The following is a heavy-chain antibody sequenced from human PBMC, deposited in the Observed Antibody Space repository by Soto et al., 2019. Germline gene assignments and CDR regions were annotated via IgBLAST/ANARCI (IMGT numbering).Heavy chain of an antibody. CDR2: ISSSGSTI. CDR1: GFTFSDYY. D-gene: IGHD3-10*01. J-gene: IGHJ4*02. Sequence: PGGSLRLSCAASGFTFSDYYMSWIRQAPGKGLEWVSYISSSGSTIYYADSVKGRFTISRDNAKNSLYLQMNSLRAEDTAVYYCARDLVRGGYSYYFDYWGQGTLVTVSS. V-gene: IGHV3-11*01. CDR3: ARDLVRGGYSYYFDY.